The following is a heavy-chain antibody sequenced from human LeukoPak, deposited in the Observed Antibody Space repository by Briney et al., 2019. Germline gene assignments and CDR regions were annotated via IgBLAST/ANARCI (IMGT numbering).Heavy chain of an antibody. D-gene: IGHD3-3*01. CDR1: GGTFNSYA. J-gene: IGHJ4*02. V-gene: IGHV1-69*13. Sequence: SVKVSCKASGGTFNSYAISWVRQAPGQGLEWMGGIIPIFGTANYAQKFQGRVTITADESTSTAYMELSSLRSEDTAVYYCARGETIFGVVIIFYYWGQGTLVTVSS. CDR3: ARGETIFGVVIIFYY. CDR2: IIPIFGTA.